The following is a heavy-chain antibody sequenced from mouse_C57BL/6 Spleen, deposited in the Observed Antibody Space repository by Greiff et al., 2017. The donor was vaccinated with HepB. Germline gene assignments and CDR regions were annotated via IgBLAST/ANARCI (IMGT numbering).Heavy chain of an antibody. CDR2: IYPGSGST. J-gene: IGHJ2*01. CDR3: ARRDSSGYVPAGD. Sequence: VQLQQPGAELVKPGASVKMSCKASGYTFTSYWITWVKQRPGQGLEWIGDIYPGSGSTNYNEKFKSKATLTVDTSSSTAYLQLSSLTSEDSAVYYCARRDSSGYVPAGDWGQGTTLTVSS. CDR1: GYTFTSYW. V-gene: IGHV1-55*01. D-gene: IGHD3-2*02.